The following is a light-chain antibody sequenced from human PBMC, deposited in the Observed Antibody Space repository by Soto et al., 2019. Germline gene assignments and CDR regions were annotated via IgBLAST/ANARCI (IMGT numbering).Light chain of an antibody. J-gene: IGKJ2*01. CDR3: MQGTDWPYT. CDR2: KVS. V-gene: IGKV2-30*01. Sequence: DIVMTQSPLSLPVTLGQPASISCRSSQSPVTTDGNTYLNWFQQRPGQSPRRLIYKVSIRDSGVPDRFSGSGSGTKFTLKISRVEVEEVGVYFCMQGTDWPYTFGQGTKLEI. CDR1: QSPVTTDGNTY.